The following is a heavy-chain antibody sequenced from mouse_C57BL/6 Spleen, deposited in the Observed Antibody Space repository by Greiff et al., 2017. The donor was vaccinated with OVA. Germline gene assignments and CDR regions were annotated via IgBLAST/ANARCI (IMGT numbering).Heavy chain of an antibody. CDR1: GFNIKDYY. V-gene: IGHV14-2*01. Sequence: VHVKQSGAELVKPGASVKLSCTASGFNIKDYYMHWVKQRTEQGLEWIGRIDPEDGETKYAPKFQGKATITADTSSNTAYLQLSSLTSEDTAVYYCASPRFITTVVAPLPYWGQGTLVTVSA. J-gene: IGHJ3*01. CDR3: ASPRFITTVVAPLPY. CDR2: IDPEDGET. D-gene: IGHD1-1*01.